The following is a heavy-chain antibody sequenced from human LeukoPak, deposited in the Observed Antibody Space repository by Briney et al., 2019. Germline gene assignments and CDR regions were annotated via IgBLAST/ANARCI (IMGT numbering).Heavy chain of an antibody. CDR3: VKDRWVDH. CDR2: ISSEGKTT. D-gene: IGHD6-13*01. J-gene: IGHJ4*02. Sequence: GGSLRLSCSASGFIFSPYAMHWVRQAPGKGLEYVSSISSEGKTTYYADSVKGRFTISRDNSRNTLYLQMSSLRPEDTAVYYCVKDRWVDHWGQGTLVTVSS. CDR1: GFIFSPYA. V-gene: IGHV3-64D*06.